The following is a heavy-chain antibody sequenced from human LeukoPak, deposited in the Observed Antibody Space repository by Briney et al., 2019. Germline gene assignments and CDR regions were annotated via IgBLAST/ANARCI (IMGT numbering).Heavy chain of an antibody. D-gene: IGHD6-19*01. Sequence: PSETLSLTRCVSGYSLSSGYYWGWIRQPPGKGLEWVGSNYHSGSTYYNPSLKSRDTISVDTSKNQFSLKLSSVTAADTAVYYCAGSSGWFWYFQNWGQGTLVTVSS. J-gene: IGHJ1*01. CDR2: NYHSGST. V-gene: IGHV4-38-2*01. CDR1: GYSLSSGYY. CDR3: AGSSGWFWYFQN.